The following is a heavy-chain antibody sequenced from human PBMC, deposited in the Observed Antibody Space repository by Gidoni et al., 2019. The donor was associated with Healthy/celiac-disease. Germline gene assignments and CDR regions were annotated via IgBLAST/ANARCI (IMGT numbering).Heavy chain of an antibody. V-gene: IGHV1-3*01. CDR3: ARSAPVVDREDAFDI. CDR2: INAGNGNT. CDR1: GYTFTSYA. Sequence: QVQLVQSGAEVKKPGASVKVSCKASGYTFTSYAMHWVRQAPGQRLEWMGWINAGNGNTKYSQKFQGRVTITRDTSASTAYMELSSLRSEDTAVYYCARSAPVVDREDAFDIWGQGTMVTVFS. D-gene: IGHD2-15*01. J-gene: IGHJ3*02.